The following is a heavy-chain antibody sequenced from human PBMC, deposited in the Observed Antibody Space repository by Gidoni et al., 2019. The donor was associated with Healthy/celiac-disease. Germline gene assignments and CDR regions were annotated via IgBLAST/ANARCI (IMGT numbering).Heavy chain of an antibody. CDR2: IYYLGST. D-gene: IGHD6-13*01. CDR1: DGSISSYY. J-gene: IGHJ5*02. CDR3: AGQQLVPGRWFDP. V-gene: IGHV4-59*08. Sequence: QVQLQDSGPGLVKPWEALSLTCPVSDGSISSYYWSWIRQPPGKGLEWIGYIYYLGSTNYNPSLKSRVTISVDTSKNQFSLKLSSVTAADTAVYYCAGQQLVPGRWFDPWGQGTLVTVSS.